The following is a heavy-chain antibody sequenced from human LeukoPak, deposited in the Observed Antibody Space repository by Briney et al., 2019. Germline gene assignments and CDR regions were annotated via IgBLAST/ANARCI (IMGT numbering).Heavy chain of an antibody. CDR3: ARDLVYPPGRDAFDI. D-gene: IGHD2-2*02. V-gene: IGHV3-30*02. Sequence: PGGSLRLSCAGSGFTFSNYGIHWVRQAPGKGLEWVAFIRYGGINKYYADSVKGRFTISRDNSKNTLYLQMNSLRAEDTAVYYCARDLVYPPGRDAFDIWGQGTMVTVSS. J-gene: IGHJ3*02. CDR1: GFTFSNYG. CDR2: IRYGGINK.